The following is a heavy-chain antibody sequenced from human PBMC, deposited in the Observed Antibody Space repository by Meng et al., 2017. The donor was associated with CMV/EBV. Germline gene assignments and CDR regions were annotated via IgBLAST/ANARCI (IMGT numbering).Heavy chain of an antibody. J-gene: IGHJ6*02. CDR1: GGTSSSYA. CDR2: IIPIFGTA. V-gene: IGHV1-69*05. CDR3: ARDRRGSYSYYYGMDV. D-gene: IGHD1-26*01. Sequence: SVKVSCKASGGTSSSYAISWVRQAPGQGLEWMGGIIPIFGTANYAQKFQGRVTITTDESTSTAYMELSSLRSEDTAVYYCARDRRGSYSYYYGMDVWGQGTTVTVSS.